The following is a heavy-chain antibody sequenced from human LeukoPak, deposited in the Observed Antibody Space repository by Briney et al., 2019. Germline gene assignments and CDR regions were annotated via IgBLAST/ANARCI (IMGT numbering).Heavy chain of an antibody. Sequence: PSETLSLTCTVSGGSISSSSYYWGWIRQPPGKGLEWIGSIYYSGSTYYNPSLKSRVTISVDTSKNQFSLKLSSVTAADTAVYYCARAVSADEDFDYWGQGTLVTVSS. J-gene: IGHJ4*02. D-gene: IGHD3-16*02. CDR2: IYYSGST. V-gene: IGHV4-39*07. CDR1: GGSISSSSYY. CDR3: ARAVSADEDFDY.